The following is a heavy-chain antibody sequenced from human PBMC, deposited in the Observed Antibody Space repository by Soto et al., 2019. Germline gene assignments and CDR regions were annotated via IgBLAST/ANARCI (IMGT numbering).Heavy chain of an antibody. Sequence: VQLVQSGAEVKKPGSSVKVSCKASGGTFSSYAISWVRQAPGQGLEWMGGIIPIFGTANYAQKFQGRVTITADKSTSTAYMELSSLRSEDTAVYYCARGAVDTAMVTSFFYYYYGMDVWGQGTTVTVSS. CDR1: GGTFSSYA. D-gene: IGHD5-18*01. V-gene: IGHV1-69*06. CDR2: IIPIFGTA. CDR3: ARGAVDTAMVTSFFYYYYGMDV. J-gene: IGHJ6*02.